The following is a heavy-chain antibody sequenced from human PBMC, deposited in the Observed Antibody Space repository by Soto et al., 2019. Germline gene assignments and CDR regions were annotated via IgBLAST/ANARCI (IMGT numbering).Heavy chain of an antibody. V-gene: IGHV4-59*08. D-gene: IGHD2-15*01. Sequence: SETLSLTCTVSGGSISTYYWSWIRQPPGKGLEWIGYIVYTGGAKYNPSLKSRVTISVDTSQNQFSLKLTSVTAADTAVYYCARHELGYCSGGSCPYYFDYWGQGTLVTVSS. CDR2: IVYTGGA. CDR3: ARHELGYCSGGSCPYYFDY. J-gene: IGHJ4*02. CDR1: GGSISTYY.